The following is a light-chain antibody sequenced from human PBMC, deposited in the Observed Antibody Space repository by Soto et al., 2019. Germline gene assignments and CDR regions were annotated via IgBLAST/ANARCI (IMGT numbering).Light chain of an antibody. J-gene: IGKJ2*01. CDR2: GAS. CDR1: QSVSSSSY. V-gene: IGKV3-20*01. CDR3: RQDGSSPSYT. Sequence: EIVLTQSPGTLSLSPGERATLSCRASQSVSSSSYLAWYQQKPGQAPRLLIYGASSRATGIPDRFSGSGSATDFTLTISRPELTDFAVYSWRQDGSSPSYTFGQGTKLEIK.